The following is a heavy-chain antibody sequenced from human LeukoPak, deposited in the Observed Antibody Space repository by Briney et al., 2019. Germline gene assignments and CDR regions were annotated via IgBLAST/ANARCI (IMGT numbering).Heavy chain of an antibody. V-gene: IGHV3-9*01. CDR3: AKGSFDDYGAYYTFDY. CDR2: ISWNSGSI. Sequence: GRSLRLSCAASGFTFDDYAMHWVRQAPGKGLEWVSGISWNSGSIGYADSVKGRFTISRDNAKNSLYLQMNSLRAEDTALYYCAKGSFDDYGAYYTFDYWGQGTLVTVSS. CDR1: GFTFDDYA. D-gene: IGHD4-17*01. J-gene: IGHJ4*02.